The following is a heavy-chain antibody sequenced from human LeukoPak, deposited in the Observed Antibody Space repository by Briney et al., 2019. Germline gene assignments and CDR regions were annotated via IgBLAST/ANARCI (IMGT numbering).Heavy chain of an antibody. CDR2: MKADGSEK. J-gene: IGHJ4*02. CDR1: GFTFSDYW. D-gene: IGHD3-10*01. V-gene: IGHV3-7*03. CDR3: ARGPNYGSRSDYFDY. Sequence: GGSLRLSCAASGFTFSDYWMNWVRQAPGKGLEWVAKMKADGSEKYCVDCVKGRFTISRDNAKNSLYLPMNSLRVEDTAVYYCARGPNYGSRSDYFDYWGQGTLVTVSS.